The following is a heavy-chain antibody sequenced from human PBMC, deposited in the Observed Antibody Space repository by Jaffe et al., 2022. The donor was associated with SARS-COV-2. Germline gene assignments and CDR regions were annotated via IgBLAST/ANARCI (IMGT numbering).Heavy chain of an antibody. J-gene: IGHJ3*02. CDR1: GGSISSSNW. CDR2: IYHGGST. V-gene: IGHV4-4*02. D-gene: IGHD3-22*01. CDR3: ARHSDYYESSGYSFDI. Sequence: QVQLQESGPGLVKPSGTLSLTCAVSGGSISSSNWWSWVRQPPGKGLEWIGEIYHGGSTNYNPSLKSRVTISLDKSKNQFSLKLSSVTAADTAVYSCARHSDYYESSGYSFDIWGQGTMVTVSS.